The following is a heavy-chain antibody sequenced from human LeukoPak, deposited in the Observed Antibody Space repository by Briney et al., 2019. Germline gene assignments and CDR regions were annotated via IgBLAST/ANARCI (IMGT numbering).Heavy chain of an antibody. CDR3: ARSRGGSYYFFGVDY. Sequence: SETLSLTRTVSGGSISRHYWSWLRPPPGKGLEWIGYIYYSGSTNYNPSLKSRVTISVDTSKNQFSLKLSSVTAADTAVYYCARSRGGSYYFFGVDYWGQGTLVTVSS. CDR2: IYYSGST. D-gene: IGHD1-26*01. J-gene: IGHJ4*02. CDR1: GGSISRHY. V-gene: IGHV4-59*11.